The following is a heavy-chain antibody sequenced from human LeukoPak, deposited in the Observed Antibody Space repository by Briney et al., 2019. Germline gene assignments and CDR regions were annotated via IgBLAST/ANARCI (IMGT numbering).Heavy chain of an antibody. Sequence: SETLSLTCTVSGGSISSSSYYWGWIRQPPGKGLEWIGSIYYSGSTYYNPSLKSRVTISVDTSKNQFSLKLSSVTAADTAVYYCARSDYYGSGSHYPLDYWGQGTLVTVSS. CDR2: IYYSGST. CDR1: GGSISSSSYY. CDR3: ARSDYYGSGSHYPLDY. J-gene: IGHJ4*02. D-gene: IGHD3-10*01. V-gene: IGHV4-39*07.